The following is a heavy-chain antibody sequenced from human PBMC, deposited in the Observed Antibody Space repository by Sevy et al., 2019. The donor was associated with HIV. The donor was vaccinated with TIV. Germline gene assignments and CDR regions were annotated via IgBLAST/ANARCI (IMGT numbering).Heavy chain of an antibody. CDR1: GFTFSSYA. CDR2: ISYDGSNK. D-gene: IGHD2-2*02. Sequence: GGSLRLSCAASGFTFSSYAMHWVRQAPGKGLEWVAVISYDGSNKYYADSVKGRFTISRDNSKNTRYLQMNSLRAEDTAVYYCARDDYCSSTSCYTLRYNWNYDYYYYGMDVWGQGTTVTVSS. CDR3: ARDDYCSSTSCYTLRYNWNYDYYYYGMDV. V-gene: IGHV3-30*04. J-gene: IGHJ6*02.